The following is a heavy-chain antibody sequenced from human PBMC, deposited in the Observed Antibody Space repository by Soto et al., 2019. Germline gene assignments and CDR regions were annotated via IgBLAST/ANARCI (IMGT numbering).Heavy chain of an antibody. CDR2: ISWNSGNI. CDR1: GFTFDNYA. V-gene: IGHV3-9*01. D-gene: IGHD6-19*01. J-gene: IGHJ4*02. Sequence: PGGSLRLSCAASGFTFDNYAMHWVRQVPGKGLEWVSGISWNSGNIGYADSVKGRFTISRDNAQNSLYLQMNSLGSEDTAFYYCAKDHMAWAGLFDSWGQGTLVTVSS. CDR3: AKDHMAWAGLFDS.